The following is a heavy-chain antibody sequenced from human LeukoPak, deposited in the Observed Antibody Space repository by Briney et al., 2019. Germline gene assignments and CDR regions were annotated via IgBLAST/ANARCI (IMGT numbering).Heavy chain of an antibody. CDR3: AGYGLIEGTSDAFYI. CDR2: IYSSGST. D-gene: IGHD1-7*01. CDR1: GGSISRYY. Sequence: SETLSLTCTVSGGSISRYYWSWIRQPPGKGLEWIWYIYSSGSTNYNPSLKSRLTISVATSKNPLSLNMSSASVAGTAVYFCAGYGLIEGTSDAFYIWGQGTVVTVSS. J-gene: IGHJ3*02. V-gene: IGHV4-59*03.